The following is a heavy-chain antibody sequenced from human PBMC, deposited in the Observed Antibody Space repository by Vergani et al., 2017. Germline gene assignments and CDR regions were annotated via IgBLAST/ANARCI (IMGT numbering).Heavy chain of an antibody. Sequence: QVQLQQWGAGLLKPSETLSLTCAVYGGSFSGYYWSWIRQPPGKGLEWIGEINHSGNTNYNPSFKSRVTLSVDKSKNQFSLKLSSVTAADTAVYYCARRYSSGCLGYWGQGTLVTVSS. CDR3: ARRYSSGCLGY. J-gene: IGHJ4*02. V-gene: IGHV4-34*01. CDR2: INHSGNT. D-gene: IGHD6-19*01. CDR1: GGSFSGYY.